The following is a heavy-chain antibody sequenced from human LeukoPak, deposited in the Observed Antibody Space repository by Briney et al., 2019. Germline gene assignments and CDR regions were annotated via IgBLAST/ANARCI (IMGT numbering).Heavy chain of an antibody. CDR3: AREPTYTSSWYTSCDF. CDR2: ISSSSSYI. D-gene: IGHD6-13*01. CDR1: GFTFSSYS. V-gene: IGHV3-21*01. J-gene: IGHJ4*02. Sequence: GGSLRLSCAASGFTFSSYSMNWVRQAPGKGLEWVSSISSSSSYIYYADSVKGRFTISRDNAKNSLYLQMNSLRAEDTAVYYCAREPTYTSSWYTSCDFWGQGTLVTVSS.